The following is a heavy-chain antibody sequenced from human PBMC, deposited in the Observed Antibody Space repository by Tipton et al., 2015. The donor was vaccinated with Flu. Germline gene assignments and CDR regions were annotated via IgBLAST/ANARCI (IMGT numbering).Heavy chain of an antibody. V-gene: IGHV3-33*06. CDR1: GFTFSNFA. J-gene: IGHJ4*02. Sequence: QLVQSGGGVVQPGRSLRLSCAASGFTFSNFAMHWVRQAPGKGLEWVAGIWYDGSNKYYADSVKGRFTISRDNSKNTVYLQMNSLRAEDTAVYYCAKDKNEFYAFENWAQGTLVTVSS. D-gene: IGHD2/OR15-2a*01. CDR3: AKDKNEFYAFEN. CDR2: IWYDGSNK.